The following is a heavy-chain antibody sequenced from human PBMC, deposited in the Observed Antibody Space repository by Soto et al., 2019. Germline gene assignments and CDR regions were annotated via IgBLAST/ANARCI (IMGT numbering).Heavy chain of an antibody. CDR2: IYYSGST. Sequence: SETLSLTCTVSGDSIRSYYWTWIRQPPGKGLELIGYIYYSGSTRYNPSLKSRVTISVDMSKNQFSLKLSSVVAADTAVYYCARAYGGFDNGLDVWGQGTAVTVSS. CDR1: GDSIRSYY. D-gene: IGHD5-12*01. J-gene: IGHJ6*02. V-gene: IGHV4-59*01. CDR3: ARAYGGFDNGLDV.